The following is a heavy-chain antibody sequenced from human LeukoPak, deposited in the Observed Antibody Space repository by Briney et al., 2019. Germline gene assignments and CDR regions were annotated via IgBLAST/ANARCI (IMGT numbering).Heavy chain of an antibody. J-gene: IGHJ4*02. D-gene: IGHD7-27*01. CDR1: GYTFVSYD. V-gene: IGHV1-8*01. Sequence: ASVKVSCKASGYTFVSYDINWVRQATGQGPEWMGWMSPKSGNTGYAQKFQGRVTMTRDTSINTAYMELSGLISEDTAVYYCTRGPPNWVYDFWGQGTLVTVSS. CDR2: MSPKSGNT. CDR3: TRGPPNWVYDF.